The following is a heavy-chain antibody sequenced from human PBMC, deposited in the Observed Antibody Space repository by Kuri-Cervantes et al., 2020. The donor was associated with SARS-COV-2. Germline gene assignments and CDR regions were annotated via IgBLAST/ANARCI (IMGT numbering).Heavy chain of an antibody. Sequence: SETLSLTCTVSGGSISSSSYYWGWIRQPTGRGLEWIGSIYYSGGTYYNPSLMSRVTISVDTSKNQFSLKLSSVTAADTAVYYCASVKYIDYYYYMDVWGKGTTVTVSS. CDR1: GGSISSSSYY. V-gene: IGHV4-39*07. J-gene: IGHJ6*03. D-gene: IGHD2-15*01. CDR3: ASVKYIDYYYYMDV. CDR2: IYYSGGT.